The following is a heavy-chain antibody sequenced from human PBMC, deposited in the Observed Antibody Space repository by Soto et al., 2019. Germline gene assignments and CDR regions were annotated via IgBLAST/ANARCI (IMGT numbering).Heavy chain of an antibody. J-gene: IGHJ3*02. CDR1: GFTFSSYG. CDR2: ISYDGSNK. D-gene: IGHD3-10*01. CDR3: AKGVPGYYGSGSYYNPNLGGGAFDI. Sequence: GGSLRLSCAASGFTFSSYGMHWVRQAPGKGLEWVAVISYDGSNKYYADSVKGRFTISRDNSKNTLYLQMNSLRAEDTAVYYCAKGVPGYYGSGSYYNPNLGGGAFDIWGQGTMVTVSS. V-gene: IGHV3-30*18.